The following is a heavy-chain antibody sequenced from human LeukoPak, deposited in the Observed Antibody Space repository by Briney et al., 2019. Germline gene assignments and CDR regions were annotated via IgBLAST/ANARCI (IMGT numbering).Heavy chain of an antibody. CDR3: ARETTLMGYSSGLGFNY. D-gene: IGHD6-19*01. CDR2: IYYSGST. V-gene: IGHV4-59*01. CDR1: GGSISSYY. J-gene: IGHJ4*02. Sequence: PSETLSLTCTVSGGSISSYYWSWIRQPPWKGLEWIGYIYYSGSTYYNPSLKSRVTISVDTSKNHFSLKLSSVTAADTAVYYCARETTLMGYSSGLGFNYWGQGALVTVSS.